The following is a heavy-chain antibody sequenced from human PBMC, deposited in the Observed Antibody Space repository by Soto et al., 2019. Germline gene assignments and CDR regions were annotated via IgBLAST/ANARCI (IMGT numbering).Heavy chain of an antibody. CDR2: VSHDGRNT. CDR1: GFTFSDYA. V-gene: IGHV3-30*18. D-gene: IGHD6-19*01. CDR3: AKGGRQWLVTSDFNY. Sequence: VQLVESGGGVVQPGRSLRLSCAASGFTFSDYAMHWVRQAPGKGLEWVAVVSHDGRNTHYADSVKGRFTISRGSYKNTVSMEMTRLRAKDTAFYYCAKGGRQWLVTSDFNYWGQGALVTVSS. J-gene: IGHJ4*02.